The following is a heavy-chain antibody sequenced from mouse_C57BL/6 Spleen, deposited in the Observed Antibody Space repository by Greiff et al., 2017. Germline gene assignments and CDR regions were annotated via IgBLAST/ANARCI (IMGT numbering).Heavy chain of an antibody. Sequence: VQLKESGPELVKPGASVKISCKASGYSFTGYYMNWVKQSPEKCLEWIGEINPSTGGTTSNQQFKAKATLTVDKSSSTAYMQLKSLTSDDSAVYYCARPVVATGAWFAYWGQGTLVTVSA. J-gene: IGHJ3*01. CDR1: GYSFTGYY. CDR3: ARPVVATGAWFAY. V-gene: IGHV1-42*01. CDR2: INPSTGGT. D-gene: IGHD1-1*01.